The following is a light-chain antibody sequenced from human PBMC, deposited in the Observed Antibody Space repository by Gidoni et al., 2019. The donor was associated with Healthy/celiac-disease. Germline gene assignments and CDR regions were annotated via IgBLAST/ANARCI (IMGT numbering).Light chain of an antibody. Sequence: DIVMTQSPDSLAVSLGERATINCKSSQSVLYSSNNKNYLAWYQQKPGQPPKLLIYWASTRKSGVPDRFSGSGSGTDFTLTISSLQAEDVAVYYCQQYYSTPRTFXQXTKVEIK. V-gene: IGKV4-1*01. CDR1: QSVLYSSNNKNY. CDR2: WAS. J-gene: IGKJ1*01. CDR3: QQYYSTPRT.